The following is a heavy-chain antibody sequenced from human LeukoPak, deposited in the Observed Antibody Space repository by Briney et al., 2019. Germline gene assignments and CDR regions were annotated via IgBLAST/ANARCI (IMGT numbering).Heavy chain of an antibody. CDR2: INPNSGGT. CDR3: AARGYRYADPIDY. D-gene: IGHD5-18*01. Sequence: GASVRVSCKASGHTFTGYYMHWVRQAPGQGLECMGRINPNSGGTNYAQKFQGRVTMTRDTSISTAYMELSRLRSDDTAVYYCAARGYRYADPIDYWGQGTLVTVSS. V-gene: IGHV1-2*06. J-gene: IGHJ4*02. CDR1: GHTFTGYY.